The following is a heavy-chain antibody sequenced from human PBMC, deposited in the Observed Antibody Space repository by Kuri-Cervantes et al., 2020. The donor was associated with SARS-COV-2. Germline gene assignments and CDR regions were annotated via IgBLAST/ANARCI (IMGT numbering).Heavy chain of an antibody. CDR1: GFTFSSYA. CDR3: ARGTNLYYGSGSYPAPYYYYGMDV. Sequence: GGSLRLSCAASGFTFSSYAMHWVRQAPGKGLEWVAVISYDGSNKYYADSVKGRLTISRDNSKNTLYLQMNSLRAEDTAVYYCARGTNLYYGSGSYPAPYYYYGMDVWGQGTTVTVSS. V-gene: IGHV3-30-3*01. J-gene: IGHJ6*02. CDR2: ISYDGSNK. D-gene: IGHD3-10*01.